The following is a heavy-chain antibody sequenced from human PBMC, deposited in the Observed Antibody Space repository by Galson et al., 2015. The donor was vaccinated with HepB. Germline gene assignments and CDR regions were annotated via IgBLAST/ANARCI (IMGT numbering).Heavy chain of an antibody. D-gene: IGHD3-10*01. Sequence: SVKVSCKASGYTFTSYGISWVRQAPGQGLEWMGWISAYNGNTNYAQKLQGRVTMTTDTSTSTAYMELRSLRSDDTAVYYCARVLEDGDKGTGGVIAFDIWGQGTMVTVSS. CDR3: ARVLEDGDKGTGGVIAFDI. V-gene: IGHV1-18*04. J-gene: IGHJ3*02. CDR1: GYTFTSYG. CDR2: ISAYNGNT.